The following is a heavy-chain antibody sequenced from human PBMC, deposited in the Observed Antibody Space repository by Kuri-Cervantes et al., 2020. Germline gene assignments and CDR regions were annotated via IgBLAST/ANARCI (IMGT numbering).Heavy chain of an antibody. CDR1: GYTFSRNW. V-gene: IGHV3-74*03. Sequence: GESLKISCAGSGYTFSRNWMHWVRQAPGRGLVWVSRMNNDDSSKTYADSVRGRFTISRDNAKNSLYLQMNSLRAEDTAVYYCARGGLGRDGYNFLYWGQGTLVTVSS. D-gene: IGHD5-24*01. CDR3: ARGGLGRDGYNFLY. CDR2: MNNDDSSK. J-gene: IGHJ4*02.